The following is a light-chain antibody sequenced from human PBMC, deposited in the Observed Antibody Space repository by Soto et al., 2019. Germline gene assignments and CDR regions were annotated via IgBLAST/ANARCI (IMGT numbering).Light chain of an antibody. J-gene: IGLJ1*01. CDR3: AAWDDSLLLYG. Sequence: QSVLTQPPSASGTPGQRVTISCSGSSSNIGSNTVNWYQQLPGTAPKLLIYSNNQRPSGVPDRFSGSKSGTSASLAISGLQSEDEADYYCAAWDDSLLLYGFGTGTKVTVL. CDR1: SSNIGSNT. V-gene: IGLV1-44*01. CDR2: SNN.